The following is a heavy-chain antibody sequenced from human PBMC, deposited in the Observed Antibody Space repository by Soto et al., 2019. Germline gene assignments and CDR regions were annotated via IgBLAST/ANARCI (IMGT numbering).Heavy chain of an antibody. D-gene: IGHD6-6*01. Sequence: TSYWIGWVRQMPGKGLEWMGIIYPGDSDTRYSPSFEGQVTISADKSITTAYLQWSSLKASDTAMYYCARPSYSSSRYYGMDVWGQGTTVT. CDR2: IYPGDSDT. J-gene: IGHJ6*02. CDR3: ARPSYSSSRYYGMDV. CDR1: TSYW. V-gene: IGHV5-51*01.